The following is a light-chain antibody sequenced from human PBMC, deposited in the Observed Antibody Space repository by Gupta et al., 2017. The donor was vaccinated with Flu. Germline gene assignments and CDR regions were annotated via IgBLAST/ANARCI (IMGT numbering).Light chain of an antibody. V-gene: IGKV4-1*01. CDR1: QSVLYSSNNKNY. Sequence: NCKSSQSVLYSSNNKNYLAWYQQKPGQPPKLLIYWASTRESGVPDRFSGSGSGTDFTLTTSSLQAEDVAVYYCQQYYSTPWTFGQGTKVEIK. J-gene: IGKJ1*01. CDR3: QQYYSTPWT. CDR2: WAS.